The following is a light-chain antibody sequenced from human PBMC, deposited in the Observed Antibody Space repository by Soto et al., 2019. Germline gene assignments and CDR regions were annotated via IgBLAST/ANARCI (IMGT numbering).Light chain of an antibody. V-gene: IGKV3-15*01. Sequence: ETIMTESPDTLSLSLGERASLSCRASQSLRSSLAWYQQKPGQAPRLLIYDASTRATGIPARFSGSGSGTDFTLTISGLQSEDFAVYSCQQYNKWPPITFGQGTRLEIK. J-gene: IGKJ5*01. CDR1: QSLRSS. CDR2: DAS. CDR3: QQYNKWPPIT.